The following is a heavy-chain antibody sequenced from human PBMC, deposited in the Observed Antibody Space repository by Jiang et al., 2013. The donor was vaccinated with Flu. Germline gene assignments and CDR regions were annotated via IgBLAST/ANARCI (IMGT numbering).Heavy chain of an antibody. CDR2: TYCRSKWYN. J-gene: IGHJ4*02. CDR3: ARDHIVATIRFDY. Sequence: TYCRSKWYNDYAVSVKSRITINPDTSKNQFSLQLNSVTPEDTAVYYCARDHIVATIRFDYWGQGTLVTVSS. D-gene: IGHD5-12*01. V-gene: IGHV6-1*01.